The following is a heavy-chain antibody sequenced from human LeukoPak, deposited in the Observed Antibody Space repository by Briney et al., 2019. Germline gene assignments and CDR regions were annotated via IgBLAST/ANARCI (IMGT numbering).Heavy chain of an antibody. CDR1: GFTFSNAW. CDR2: IKSKTDGGTT. Sequence: PGGSLRLSCAASGFTFSNAWLSWVRQAPGEGLEWVGRIKSKTDGGTTDYAAPVKGRFTISRDNSKNTLYLQMNSLRAEDTAVYYCARDRDLLTGNYYGYWGQGTLVTVSS. V-gene: IGHV3-15*01. CDR3: ARDRDLLTGNYYGY. J-gene: IGHJ4*02. D-gene: IGHD3-9*01.